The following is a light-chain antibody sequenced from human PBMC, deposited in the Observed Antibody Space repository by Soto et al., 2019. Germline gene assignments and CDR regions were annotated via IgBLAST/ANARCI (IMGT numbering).Light chain of an antibody. J-gene: IGLJ1*01. CDR2: DVT. V-gene: IGLV2-14*01. Sequence: QSVLTQPASVSDSPGQSITISCTGTSSDVGGSNHVSWYQQHPGKAPKLMIYDVTNRPSGVSHRFSGSKSGSTASLIISGLQAEDEADYYCVSFTSSTTSVFGTGTKVTVL. CDR1: SSDVGGSNH. CDR3: VSFTSSTTSV.